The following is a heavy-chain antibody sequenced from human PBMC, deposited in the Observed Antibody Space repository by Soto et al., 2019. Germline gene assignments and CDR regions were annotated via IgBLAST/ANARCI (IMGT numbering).Heavy chain of an antibody. V-gene: IGHV3-11*01. Sequence: QVQLVESGGGLVEPGGSLRLSCAASGFTFSAYHRTWIRQAPGKGLEWVSYINPGGTPMYYADSVKGRFTISRDNAKNSLYLQMNSLRAEDTAVYYCARVGQFDYWGQGTLVTVSS. CDR1: GFTFSAYH. CDR2: INPGGTPM. J-gene: IGHJ4*02. CDR3: ARVGQFDY.